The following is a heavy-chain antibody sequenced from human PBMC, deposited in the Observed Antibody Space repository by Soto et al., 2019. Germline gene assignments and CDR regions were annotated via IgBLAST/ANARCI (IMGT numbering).Heavy chain of an antibody. CDR2: IYYSGST. V-gene: IGHV4-59*01. Sequence: QVQLQESGPGLVKPSETLSLTCNVSGGSISSYYWSWIRQPPGKGLEWIGYIYYSGSTNYNPSLKSRVTISVDTSKNQFSLKLSSVTAADTAVYYCAREVAYYDSSGIDYWGQGTLVTVSS. J-gene: IGHJ4*02. D-gene: IGHD3-22*01. CDR1: GGSISSYY. CDR3: AREVAYYDSSGIDY.